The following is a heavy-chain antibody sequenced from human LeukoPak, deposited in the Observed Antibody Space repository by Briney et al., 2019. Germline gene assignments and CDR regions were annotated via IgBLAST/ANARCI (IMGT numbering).Heavy chain of an antibody. J-gene: IGHJ4*02. CDR1: GGTFSSYA. D-gene: IGHD1-26*01. V-gene: IGHV1-69*05. CDR2: IIPIFATA. CDR3: VREGLSGTFAF. Sequence: SVKVSCKASGGTFSSYAISWVRQAPGQGLEWMGGIIPIFATANYAQKFQGRVTITTDESTNTAFMELSSLRPEDTAIYYCVREGLSGTFAFWGQGTLVTVSS.